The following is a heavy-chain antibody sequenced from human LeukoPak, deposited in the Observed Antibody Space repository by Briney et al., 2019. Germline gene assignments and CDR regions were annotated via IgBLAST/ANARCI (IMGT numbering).Heavy chain of an antibody. CDR2: INHSGST. Sequence: SETLSLICAVYGGSFSGYYWSWIRQPPGKGLEWIGEINHSGSTNYNPSLKSRVTISVDTSKNQFSLKLSSVTAADTAVYYCARQETAYYYDSSGYYYGPGAFDIWGQGTMVTVSS. CDR3: ARQETAYYYDSSGYYYGPGAFDI. V-gene: IGHV4-34*01. CDR1: GGSFSGYY. D-gene: IGHD3-22*01. J-gene: IGHJ3*02.